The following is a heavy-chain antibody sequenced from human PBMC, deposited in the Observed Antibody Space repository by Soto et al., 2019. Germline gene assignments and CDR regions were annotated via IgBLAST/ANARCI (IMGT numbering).Heavy chain of an antibody. CDR1: GFTFSSYA. CDR2: IGGSGGTT. Sequence: EVQLLESGGGLILPGGSLRLSCAASGFTFSSYAMSWVRQAPGKGLEWVSAIGGSGGTTYYADSVRGRFTISRDKSKNTLYLQLNSLRAEDTAVYYFAKGYWGLTDENFDYWGQGTLVTVSS. J-gene: IGHJ4*02. CDR3: AKGYWGLTDENFDY. V-gene: IGHV3-23*01. D-gene: IGHD7-27*01.